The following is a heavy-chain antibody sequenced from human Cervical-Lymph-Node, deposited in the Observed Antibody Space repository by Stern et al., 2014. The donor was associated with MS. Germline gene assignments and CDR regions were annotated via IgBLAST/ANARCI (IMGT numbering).Heavy chain of an antibody. CDR1: GDIFGNFY. CDR3: ARPGYSGYDWQFYFDS. Sequence: VQLVESGAEVKKPGASVRVSCKSSGDIFGNFYMHWVRQAPGEGLEWVGMINPRGGSSSYAQKFRGRLTITSDTSTSTVYMELSSLRSEDTAVYYCARPGYSGYDWQFYFDSWGRGTLVTVSS. J-gene: IGHJ4*02. CDR2: INPRGGSS. D-gene: IGHD5-12*01. V-gene: IGHV1-46*01.